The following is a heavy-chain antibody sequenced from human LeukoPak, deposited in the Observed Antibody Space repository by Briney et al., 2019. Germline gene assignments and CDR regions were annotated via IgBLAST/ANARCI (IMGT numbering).Heavy chain of an antibody. CDR1: GFTFSSYA. D-gene: IGHD2-15*01. CDR3: AEAGGGRYCSGGSCHFDY. J-gene: IGHJ4*02. V-gene: IGHV3-23*01. Sequence: QAGGSLRLSCAASGFTFSSYAMSWVRQAPGKGLEWVSAISGGGGSTYYADSVKGRFTISRDNSKNTLYLQMNSLRAEDTAVYYCAEAGGGRYCSGGSCHFDYWGQGTLVTVSS. CDR2: ISGGGGST.